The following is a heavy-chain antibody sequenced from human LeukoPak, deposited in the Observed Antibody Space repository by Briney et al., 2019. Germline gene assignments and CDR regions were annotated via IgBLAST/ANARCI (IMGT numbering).Heavy chain of an antibody. Sequence: GASVKVSCKASGYTFTGYYIHWVRQAPGQGLEWMGWINLNSGGTNYAQKFQDRVTMTRDTSITTAYMELSRLRFDDTAVYYCARGLWFGELLSGYYYYYMDVWGKGTTVTISS. CDR3: ARGLWFGELLSGYYYYYMDV. CDR1: GYTFTGYY. D-gene: IGHD3-10*01. V-gene: IGHV1-2*02. CDR2: INLNSGGT. J-gene: IGHJ6*03.